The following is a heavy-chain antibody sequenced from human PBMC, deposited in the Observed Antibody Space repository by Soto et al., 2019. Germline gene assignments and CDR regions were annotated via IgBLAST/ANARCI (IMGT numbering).Heavy chain of an antibody. J-gene: IGHJ4*02. CDR3: TVWGSGNDFGAA. Sequence: EVQLVESGGGLVQPGGSLRLSCAASGFTFSDHYMDWVRQAPGKGLEWVGRSKNKADSYTTEYAASVKGRFTISRDGSKNSLFLQMNSLRTEDTGVDYCTVWGSGNDFGAAWGQGILVTVSS. V-gene: IGHV3-72*01. CDR2: SKNKADSYTT. CDR1: GFTFSDHY. D-gene: IGHD3-10*01.